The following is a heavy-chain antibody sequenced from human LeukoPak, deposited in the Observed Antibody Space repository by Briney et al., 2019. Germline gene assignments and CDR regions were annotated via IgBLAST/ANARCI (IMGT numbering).Heavy chain of an antibody. CDR1: SGSISTSNYY. J-gene: IGHJ4*02. V-gene: IGHV4-39*07. CDR2: IFYSGST. D-gene: IGHD3-22*01. CDR3: ARTPIYYYDSSGYYN. Sequence: SATLSLTCTVSSGSISTSNYYWGWVRQPPGKALEWIGNIFYSGSTYYSPSLKSRVTMSIDTSKNQFSLKLSSVTAADTAVYYCARTPIYYYDSSGYYNWGQGTLVTVSS.